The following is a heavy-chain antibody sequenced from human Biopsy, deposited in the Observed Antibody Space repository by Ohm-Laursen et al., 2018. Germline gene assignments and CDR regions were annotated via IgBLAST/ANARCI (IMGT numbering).Heavy chain of an antibody. CDR2: IYHSGST. D-gene: IGHD5/OR15-5a*01. Sequence: SQTLSLTCTVSGGSMSSYYWTWIRQPPGKGLEWIGYIYHSGSTNYNPSLKSRVTISEAVDTSKSQFSLRRSSVPAADTAMYYCARGEAGVYDALDIWGQGTMVIVSS. J-gene: IGHJ3*02. CDR1: GGSMSSYY. V-gene: IGHV4-59*01. CDR3: ARGEAGVYDALDI.